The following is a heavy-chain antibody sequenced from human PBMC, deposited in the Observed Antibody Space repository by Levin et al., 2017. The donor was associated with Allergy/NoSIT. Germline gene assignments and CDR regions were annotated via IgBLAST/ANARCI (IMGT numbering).Heavy chain of an antibody. V-gene: IGHV4-28*01. CDR3: ATMARSHYFDN. J-gene: IGHJ4*02. CDR2: IYHSGAT. CDR1: GASVTNFIW. Sequence: SETLSLTCAVSGASVTNFIWWGWIRQPPGKGLEWIGYIYHSGATQYNPSLKSRATLSVDSSKNQIFLTLRSLTAVDTAVYYCATMARSHYFDNWGQATLVAVS.